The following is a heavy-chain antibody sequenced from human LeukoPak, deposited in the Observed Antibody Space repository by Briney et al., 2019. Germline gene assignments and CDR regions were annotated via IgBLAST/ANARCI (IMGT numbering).Heavy chain of an antibody. D-gene: IGHD3-10*01. Sequence: KPSETLSLTCTVSGGSISSYYWSWIRQPPGKGLEWIGYIYYSGSTNYNPSLKSRVTISVDTSKNQFSLKLSSVTAADTVVYYCARAGYGSGSYYNWFDPWGQGTLVTVSS. CDR3: ARAGYGSGSYYNWFDP. CDR1: GGSISSYY. CDR2: IYYSGST. J-gene: IGHJ5*02. V-gene: IGHV4-59*01.